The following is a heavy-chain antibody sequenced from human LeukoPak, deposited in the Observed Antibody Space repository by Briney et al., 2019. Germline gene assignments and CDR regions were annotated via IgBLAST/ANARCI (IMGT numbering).Heavy chain of an antibody. D-gene: IGHD3-22*01. Sequence: PGGSLRLSCAASGFSFRSYAMSWVRQAPGKGLEWVSAICGSGGSTYYSDAVTGRCTITSDNSKNTLYLQMNSLRAEDTAVYYCAKDLGYYYDSSGYYGFDYWGQGTLVTVSS. V-gene: IGHV3-23*01. CDR1: GFSFRSYA. CDR2: ICGSGGST. J-gene: IGHJ4*02. CDR3: AKDLGYYYDSSGYYGFDY.